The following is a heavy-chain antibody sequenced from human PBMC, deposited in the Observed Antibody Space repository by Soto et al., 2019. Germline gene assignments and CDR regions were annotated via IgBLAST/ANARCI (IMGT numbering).Heavy chain of an antibody. CDR1: GGTFSNDI. CDR2: IIPLLDIA. J-gene: IGHJ4*02. V-gene: IGHV1-69*04. CDR3: VRDSLIGSTYSGYDGIDY. Sequence: SVKVSFKASGGTFSNDIITWVRQAPGQGLEWMGRIIPLLDIANYAQKFQGRVTTTADKSTSTAYMELNSLRSEDTAVYYCVRDSLIGSTYSGYDGIDYWGQGTLVTGSS. D-gene: IGHD5-12*01.